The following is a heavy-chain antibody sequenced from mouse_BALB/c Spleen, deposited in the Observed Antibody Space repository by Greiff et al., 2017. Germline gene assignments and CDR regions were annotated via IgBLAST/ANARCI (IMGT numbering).Heavy chain of an antibody. J-gene: IGHJ1*01. CDR1: GYSITSGYS. V-gene: IGHV3-1*02. D-gene: IGHD1-1*01. CDR2: IHYSGST. Sequence: EVKLQESGPDLVKPSQSLSLTCTVTGYSITSGYSWHWIRQFPGNKLECMGYIHYSGSTNYTQSLKSRISITRDTSKNQFFLQLNSVTTEDTATYYCATSIYGSSLRDWYFDVWGAGTTVTVSS. CDR3: ATSIYGSSLRDWYFDV.